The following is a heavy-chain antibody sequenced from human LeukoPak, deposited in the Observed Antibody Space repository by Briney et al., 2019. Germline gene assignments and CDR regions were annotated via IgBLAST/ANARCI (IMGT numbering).Heavy chain of an antibody. CDR2: ISGSGGST. CDR1: GFTFSNYA. Sequence: GXXLRLSCAASGFTFSNYAMSWDRQAPEKGLEWVSAISGSGGSTYYADSVKGRFTISRDNSKNTLYLQMNRLRAEDTAVYYCAKGVGWTNNWFDPWGQGTLVTVSS. D-gene: IGHD1-26*01. J-gene: IGHJ5*02. CDR3: AKGVGWTNNWFDP. V-gene: IGHV3-23*01.